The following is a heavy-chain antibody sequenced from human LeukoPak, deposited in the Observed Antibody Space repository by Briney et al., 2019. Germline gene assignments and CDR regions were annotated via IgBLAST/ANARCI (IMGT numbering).Heavy chain of an antibody. CDR3: ARLLRPDSSGYYYAD. CDR2: ISAYNGNT. CDR1: GYTFTSYG. D-gene: IGHD3-22*01. Sequence: VASVTVSCKASGYTFTSYGISWVRQAPGQGLEWMGWISAYNGNTNYAQKLQGRVTMTTDTSTSTAYMELRSLRSDDTAVYYCARLLRPDSSGYYYADWGQGTLVTVSS. J-gene: IGHJ4*02. V-gene: IGHV1-18*01.